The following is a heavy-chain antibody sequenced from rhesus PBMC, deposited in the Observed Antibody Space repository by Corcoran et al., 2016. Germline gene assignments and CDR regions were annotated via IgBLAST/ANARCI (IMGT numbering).Heavy chain of an antibody. Sequence: QVQLQESGPGLVKPSEPLSLTCAVSGGSFRGYYWGWIRQPPGEGLEWIGYIRGIRGSTNYTPSLKSRVTISTDTSKNQFALKLSSVTAADTAVYYGARVGTHWYVDLWGPGTPITISS. CDR3: ARVGTHWYVDL. V-gene: IGHV4-165*01. J-gene: IGHJ2*01. CDR2: IRGIRGST. CDR1: GGSFRGYY.